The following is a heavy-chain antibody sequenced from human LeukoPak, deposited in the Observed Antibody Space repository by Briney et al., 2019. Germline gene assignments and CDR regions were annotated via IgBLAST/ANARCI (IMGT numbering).Heavy chain of an antibody. CDR3: ARSRGAAAGSIGY. V-gene: IGHV3-21*01. D-gene: IGHD6-13*01. J-gene: IGHJ4*02. CDR1: GFTFSSYS. CDR2: ISSSSSYI. Sequence: KPGESLRLSCAASGFTFSSYSMNWVRQAPGKGLEWVSSISSSSSYIYYADSVKGRFTISRDNAKNSLYLQMNSLRAEDTAVYYCARSRGAAAGSIGYWGQGTLVTVSS.